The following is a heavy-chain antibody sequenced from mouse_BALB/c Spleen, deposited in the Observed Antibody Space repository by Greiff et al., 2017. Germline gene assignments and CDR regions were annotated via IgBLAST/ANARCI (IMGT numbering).Heavy chain of an antibody. CDR3: TRGGLLRLLSAMDY. J-gene: IGHJ4*01. CDR1: GYTFNSYY. V-gene: IGHV1S81*02. D-gene: IGHD1-2*01. CDR2: INPSNGGT. Sequence: QVQLKQSGAELVKPGASVKLSCKASGYTFNSYYMYWVKQRPGQGLEWIGEINPSNGGTNFNEKFKSKATLTVDKSSSTAYMQLSSLTSEDSAVYYCTRGGLLRLLSAMDYWGQGTSVTVSS.